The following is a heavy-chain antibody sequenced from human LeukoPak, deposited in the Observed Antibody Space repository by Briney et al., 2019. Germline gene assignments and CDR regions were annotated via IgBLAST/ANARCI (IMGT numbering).Heavy chain of an antibody. D-gene: IGHD5-18*01. CDR1: GFTFITYS. CDR3: ARDFTIQLWAYDAFDI. V-gene: IGHV3-21*01. J-gene: IGHJ3*02. Sequence: GGSLRLSCAASGFTFITYSMNWVRQAPGKGLEWVSSISSSSSYIYYADSVRGRFTISRDNPKNSLYLQMNSLRAEDTAVYYCARDFTIQLWAYDAFDIWGQGTMVTVSS. CDR2: ISSSSSYI.